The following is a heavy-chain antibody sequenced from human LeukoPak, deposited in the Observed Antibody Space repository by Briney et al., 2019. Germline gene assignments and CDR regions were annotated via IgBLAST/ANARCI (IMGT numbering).Heavy chain of an antibody. CDR2: ISYDGSNK. CDR1: GFTFSSYA. CDR3: ARDPYDFWSRGYYDSSGYFDY. Sequence: GGSLRLSCAASGFTFSSYAMHWVRQAPGKGLEWVAVISYDGSNKYYADSVKGRFTTSRDNSKNTLYLQMNSLRAEDTAVYYCARDPYDFWSRGYYDSSGYFDYWGQGTLVTVSP. D-gene: IGHD3-22*01. J-gene: IGHJ4*02. V-gene: IGHV3-30-3*01.